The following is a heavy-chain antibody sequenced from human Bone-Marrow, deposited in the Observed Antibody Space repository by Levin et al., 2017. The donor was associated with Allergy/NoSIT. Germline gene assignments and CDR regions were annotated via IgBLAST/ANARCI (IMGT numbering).Heavy chain of an antibody. D-gene: IGHD2-2*01. CDR1: GYSISSGYY. V-gene: IGHV4-38-2*01. CDR2: IYHSGST. CDR3: ARGCCCSSTSCYSRRGGAFDI. Sequence: PSETLSLTCAVSGYSISSGYYWGWIRQPPGKGLEWIGSIYHSGSTYYNPSLKSRVTISVDTSKNQFSLKLSSVTAADTAVYYCARGCCCSSTSCYSRRGGAFDIWGQGTMVTVSS. J-gene: IGHJ3*02.